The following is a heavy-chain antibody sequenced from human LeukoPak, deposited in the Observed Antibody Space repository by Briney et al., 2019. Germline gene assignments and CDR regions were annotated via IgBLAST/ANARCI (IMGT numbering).Heavy chain of an antibody. D-gene: IGHD3-9*01. V-gene: IGHV3-30*19. J-gene: IGHJ4*02. CDR1: GFTFSTYG. CDR2: ISFDETNK. Sequence: GRSLRLSCAASGFTFSTYGMHLVRQAPGKWLEWVALISFDETNKYYADSVKGRFAISRDNSKNTLSLQMNSLRPEDTAVFHGEDGIRYFDWLVDGYWGQGTLVTVSS. CDR3: EDGIRYFDWLVDGY.